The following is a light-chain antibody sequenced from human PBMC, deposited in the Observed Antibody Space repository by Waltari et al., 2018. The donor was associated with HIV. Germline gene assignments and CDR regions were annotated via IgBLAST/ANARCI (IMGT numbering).Light chain of an antibody. Sequence: QSALTQPASVSGSPGQSITISCTGTSSDVGRYNLVSWYQQHQGEAPKLMIYEVGKRPSGVSNRFSGSRSGNTASLTIAWLQAEDEADYYCCSNAGSTTWVFGGGTRLTVL. CDR1: SSDVGRYNL. J-gene: IGLJ3*02. V-gene: IGLV2-23*02. CDR2: EVG. CDR3: CSNAGSTTWV.